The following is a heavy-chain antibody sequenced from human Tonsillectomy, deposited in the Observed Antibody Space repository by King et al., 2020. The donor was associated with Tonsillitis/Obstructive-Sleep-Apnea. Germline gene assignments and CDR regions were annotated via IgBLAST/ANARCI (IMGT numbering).Heavy chain of an antibody. D-gene: IGHD2-2*01. CDR2: INHSGST. CDR1: GGSFSGYY. CDR3: ARGSVVVVPAANVWWFDP. Sequence: VQLQQWGAGLLKPSETLSLTCAVYGGSFSGYYWSWIRQPPGKGLEWIGEINHSGSTNYNPSLKSRVTISVDTSKNQFSLKLTSVTAADTAEYYCARGSVVVVPAANVWWFDPWGQGTLVTVSS. J-gene: IGHJ5*02. V-gene: IGHV4-34*01.